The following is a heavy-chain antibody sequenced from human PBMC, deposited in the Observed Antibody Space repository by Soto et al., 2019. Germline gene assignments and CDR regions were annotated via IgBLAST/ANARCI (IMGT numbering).Heavy chain of an antibody. CDR1: GGSFSGYY. Sequence: SETLSLTCAVYGGSFSGYYWSWIRQPPGKGLEWLGEINHSGSTNYNPSLKRRVTISVDTSKNQFSLKLSSVTAADTAVYYCARVPIENWNDVYYYYYYGMDVWGQGTTVTVSS. CDR3: ARVPIENWNDVYYYYYYGMDV. V-gene: IGHV4-34*01. CDR2: INHSGST. J-gene: IGHJ6*02. D-gene: IGHD1-1*01.